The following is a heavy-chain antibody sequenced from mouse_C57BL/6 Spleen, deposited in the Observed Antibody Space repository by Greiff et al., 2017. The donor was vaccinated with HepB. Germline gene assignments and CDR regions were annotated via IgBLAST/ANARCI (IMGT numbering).Heavy chain of an antibody. J-gene: IGHJ4*01. Sequence: EVKLVESEGGLVQPGRSMKLSCTASGFTFSDYYMAWVRQVPEKGLEWVANINYDGSSTYYLDSLKSRFIISRDNAKNILYLQMSSLKSEDTATYYCARWDYDYYAMDYWGQGTSVTVSS. CDR1: GFTFSDYY. CDR2: INYDGSST. D-gene: IGHD1-1*02. V-gene: IGHV5-16*01. CDR3: ARWDYDYYAMDY.